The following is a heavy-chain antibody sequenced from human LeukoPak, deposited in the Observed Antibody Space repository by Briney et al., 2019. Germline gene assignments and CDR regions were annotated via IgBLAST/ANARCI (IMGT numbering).Heavy chain of an antibody. V-gene: IGHV3-33*01. D-gene: IGHD2-2*01. Sequence: GRSLRLSCAASGFTFNSYGMHWVRQAPGKGLGWVAVIWYDGSNKYYAESVKGRVTISRDNSKNTLYLQMNSLRAEDTAVYYCARQRGYCSSTSCSYYGMDVWGQGTTVTVSS. J-gene: IGHJ6*02. CDR2: IWYDGSNK. CDR1: GFTFNSYG. CDR3: ARQRGYCSSTSCSYYGMDV.